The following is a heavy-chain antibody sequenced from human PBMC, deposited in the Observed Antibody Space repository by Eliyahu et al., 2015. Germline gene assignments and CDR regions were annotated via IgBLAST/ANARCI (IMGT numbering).Heavy chain of an antibody. V-gene: IGHV3-9*01. CDR2: ISWNRGSI. Sequence: EVQLVESGGGLVQPGRSLRLSCEASGFTFDVYAMHWVRQAPGKGLEWVSGISWNRGSIGYADSVKGRFIISRDNAKNSLYLQMNSLRVDDTALYYCAKGGASGWSAGYYGTDVWGQGTTVTVSS. J-gene: IGHJ6*02. D-gene: IGHD6-19*01. CDR3: AKGGASGWSAGYYGTDV. CDR1: GFTFDVYA.